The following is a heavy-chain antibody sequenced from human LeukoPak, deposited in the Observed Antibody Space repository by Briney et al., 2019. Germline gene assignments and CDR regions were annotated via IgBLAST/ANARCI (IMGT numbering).Heavy chain of an antibody. D-gene: IGHD1-26*01. Sequence: GGARQISGEGSGTNFTSYWIGGVGQVPGKGVGGMGIIYPGDSDTRYSPSFQGQVTISADKSISSAYLQWSSLKASDTAMYYCARRGWASGYLEYWGQGTLVTVSS. CDR1: GTNFTSYW. CDR2: IYPGDSDT. J-gene: IGHJ4*02. V-gene: IGHV5-51*01. CDR3: ARRGWASGYLEY.